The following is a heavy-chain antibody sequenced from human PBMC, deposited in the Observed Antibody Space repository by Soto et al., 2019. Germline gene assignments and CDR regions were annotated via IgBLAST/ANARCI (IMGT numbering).Heavy chain of an antibody. V-gene: IGHV4-34*01. CDR3: ARDLRAGSTVYYYYYYGMDV. Sequence: PWETLSLTCAVYGGSFSGYYWRWIRHPPGKWLEWIGEINHSGSTNYNPSLKSRVTISVDTSKNQFSLKLSSVTAADTAVYYCARDLRAGSTVYYYYYYGMDVWGQGTTVIVSS. CDR2: INHSGST. D-gene: IGHD6-13*01. CDR1: GGSFSGYY. J-gene: IGHJ6*02.